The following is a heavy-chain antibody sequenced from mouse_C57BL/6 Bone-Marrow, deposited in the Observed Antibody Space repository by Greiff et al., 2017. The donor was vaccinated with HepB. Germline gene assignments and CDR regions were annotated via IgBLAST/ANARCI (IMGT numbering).Heavy chain of an antibody. CDR3: ARKPHWYFDV. J-gene: IGHJ1*03. CDR2: ISYDGSN. V-gene: IGHV3-6*01. Sequence: ESGPGLVKPSQSLSLTCSVTGYSITSGYYWNWIRQFPGNKLEWMGYISYDGSNNYNPSLKNRISITRDTSKNQFFLKLNSVTTEDTATYYCARKPHWYFDVWGTGTTVTVSS. CDR1: GYSITSGYY.